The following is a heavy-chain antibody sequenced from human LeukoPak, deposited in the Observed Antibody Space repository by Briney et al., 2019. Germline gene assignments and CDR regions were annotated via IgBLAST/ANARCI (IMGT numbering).Heavy chain of an antibody. V-gene: IGHV4-4*07. Sequence: SETLSLTCTVSGGSISSYYWSWIRQPAGKGLEWIGRIYTSGSTNYNPSLKSRVTMSVDTSKNQFSLKLSSVTAADTAVYYCARGGSGELLWFGGGVDWFDPWGQGTLVTVSS. J-gene: IGHJ5*02. D-gene: IGHD3-10*01. CDR3: ARGGSGELLWFGGGVDWFDP. CDR2: IYTSGST. CDR1: GGSISSYY.